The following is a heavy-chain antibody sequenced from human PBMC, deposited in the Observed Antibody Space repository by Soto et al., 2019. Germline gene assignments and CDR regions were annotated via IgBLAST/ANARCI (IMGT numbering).Heavy chain of an antibody. CDR3: ARDGLSSTPDLYYYGMDV. CDR1: GFTFNNYG. J-gene: IGHJ6*02. D-gene: IGHD2-2*01. Sequence: TGGSLRLSCAASGFTFNNYGMHWVRQAPGKGLEWVAVIWNDGNGYYYANSVKGRFTISRDNSKNTLYLQMSSLTAEDTAVYYCARDGLSSTPDLYYYGMDVWGQGTTVTVSS. V-gene: IGHV3-33*01. CDR2: IWNDGNGY.